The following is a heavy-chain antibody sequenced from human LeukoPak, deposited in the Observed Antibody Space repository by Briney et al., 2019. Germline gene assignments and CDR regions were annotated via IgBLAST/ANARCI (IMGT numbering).Heavy chain of an antibody. V-gene: IGHV3-23*01. CDR2: ISGSGGST. J-gene: IGHJ4*02. CDR3: AKDSGQWELLGLDY. CDR1: GFTFSSYA. D-gene: IGHD1-26*01. Sequence: PGGSLRLSCAASGFTFSSYAMSWVRQAPGKGLEWVSAISGSGGSTYYADSVKGRFTISRDNSKNTLYLQMNSLRAEDTAVYYCAKDSGQWELLGLDYWGQGTLVTVSS.